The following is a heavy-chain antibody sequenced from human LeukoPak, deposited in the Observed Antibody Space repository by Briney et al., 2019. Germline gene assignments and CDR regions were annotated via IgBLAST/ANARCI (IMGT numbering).Heavy chain of an antibody. Sequence: PSETLSLTRTVSGVFINTYYASWIRQAPGKGLEFIGFIYNGGNTNYNPSHKSRATISVDTSHNQFSLRLTSVTAADTAMYYCAAGPWELDFWGQGTLVTVSS. J-gene: IGHJ4*02. CDR1: GVFINTYY. CDR3: AAGPWELDF. D-gene: IGHD1-26*01. CDR2: IYNGGNT. V-gene: IGHV4-4*09.